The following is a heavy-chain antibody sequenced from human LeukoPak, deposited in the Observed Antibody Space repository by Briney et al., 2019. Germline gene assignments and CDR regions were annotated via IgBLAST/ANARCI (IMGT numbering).Heavy chain of an antibody. V-gene: IGHV3-23*01. Sequence: GGSLRLSCAASGFTFSSYGMSWVRQAPGKGLEWVSAISGSGGSTYYADSVKGRFTISRDNSKNTLYFQMNSLRAEDTAVYYCARTTANPYYYYMDVWGKGTTVTISS. D-gene: IGHD4-17*01. CDR3: ARTTANPYYYYMDV. CDR1: GFTFSSYG. CDR2: ISGSGGST. J-gene: IGHJ6*03.